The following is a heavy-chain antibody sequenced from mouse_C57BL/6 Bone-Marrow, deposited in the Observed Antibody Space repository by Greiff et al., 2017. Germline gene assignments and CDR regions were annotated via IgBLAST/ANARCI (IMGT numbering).Heavy chain of an antibody. D-gene: IGHD3-2*02. CDR1: GFSFNSYA. CDR3: ERLDSSGPFAY. V-gene: IGHV10-1*01. Sequence: VQPIGSLKLSCAASGFSFNSYAIYWVRQAPGAGLDCLAPLRSKSNNFATFYVDSVKDRFTISRDDAESMLYLQMNNWKPEDTAMDCCERLDSSGPFAYGGQGTLVTVSA. CDR2: LRSKSNNFAT. J-gene: IGHJ3*01.